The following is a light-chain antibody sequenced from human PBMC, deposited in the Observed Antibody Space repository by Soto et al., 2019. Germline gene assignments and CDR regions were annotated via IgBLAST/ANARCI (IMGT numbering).Light chain of an antibody. CDR2: RTF. V-gene: IGKV3-20*01. CDR1: QSIASSY. Sequence: EIVLTQSPGTLSLSPGERATLSCRASQSIASSYLAWYQQKPGQPPRLLLYRTFNRATGIPDRFSGSGSGTDFTLTISSLQSEDFAVYYCQQYYNWPPYTFGQGTKLDFK. CDR3: QQYYNWPPYT. J-gene: IGKJ2*01.